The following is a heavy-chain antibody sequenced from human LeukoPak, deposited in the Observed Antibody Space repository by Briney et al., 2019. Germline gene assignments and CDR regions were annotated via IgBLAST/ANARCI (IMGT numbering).Heavy chain of an antibody. J-gene: IGHJ4*02. V-gene: IGHV3-30*02. CDR3: AKAWSYCSSTSCSAPGY. D-gene: IGHD2-2*01. CDR1: GFTFNNYG. CDR2: IWYDGSNK. Sequence: PGGSLRLSSAASGFTFNNYGMHWVRQAPGKGLEWVAFIWYDGSNKYYADSVKGRFTISRDNSKNTLYLQMSSLRAEDTAVYYCAKAWSYCSSTSCSAPGYWGQGTLVTVSS.